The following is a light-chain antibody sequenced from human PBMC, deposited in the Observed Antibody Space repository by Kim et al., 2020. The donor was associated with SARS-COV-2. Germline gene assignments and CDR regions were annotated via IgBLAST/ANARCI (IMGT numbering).Light chain of an antibody. CDR1: QSVSHY. V-gene: IGKV1-5*01. Sequence: DIQMTQSPSTLSASVGDRVTITCRASQSVSHYLAWYQHKPGKAPKLLVYDASSLEGGVPSRFSGSGSGTELTLTITSLQPDDFATYYCHQYGSSPWSFGQGNKVDIK. J-gene: IGKJ1*01. CDR3: HQYGSSPWS. CDR2: DAS.